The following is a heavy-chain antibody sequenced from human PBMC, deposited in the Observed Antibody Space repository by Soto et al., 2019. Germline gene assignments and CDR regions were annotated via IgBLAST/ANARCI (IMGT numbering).Heavy chain of an antibody. CDR2: ISWNSGSI. Sequence: EVQLVESGGGLVQPGRSLRLSCAASGFTFDDDAMHWVRQAPGKGLEWVSGISWNSGSIGYEDSVQGRFTISRNNAKNSLYLQMNSLRAEDTALYYCAKSIDYIWGSYRFRGFDFWGQGTLVTVSS. V-gene: IGHV3-9*01. J-gene: IGHJ4*02. D-gene: IGHD3-16*02. CDR1: GFTFDDDA. CDR3: AKSIDYIWGSYRFRGFDF.